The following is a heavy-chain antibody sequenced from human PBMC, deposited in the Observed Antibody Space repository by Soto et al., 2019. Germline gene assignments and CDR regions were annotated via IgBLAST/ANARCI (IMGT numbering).Heavy chain of an antibody. Sequence: PGGSLRLSCAASGFTFSSYGMHWVRQAPGKGLEWVAVISYDGSNKYYADSVKGRFTISRDNSKNTLYLQMNSLRAEDTAVYYCAKDGRVARRATIWYFDYWGQGTLVTVSS. CDR2: ISYDGSNK. V-gene: IGHV3-30*18. CDR1: GFTFSSYG. D-gene: IGHD5-12*01. J-gene: IGHJ4*02. CDR3: AKDGRVARRATIWYFDY.